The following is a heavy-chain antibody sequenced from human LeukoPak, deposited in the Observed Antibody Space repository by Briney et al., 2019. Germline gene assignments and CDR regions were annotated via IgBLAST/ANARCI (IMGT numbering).Heavy chain of an antibody. Sequence: ASVKVSCKASGYTFTSYYMHWVRQAPGQGLEWMGIINPSGGSTSNAQKFQGRVTMTRDTSTSTVYMELSSLRSEDTAVYYCASVGYCSSTSCYFIFDYWGQGTLVTVSS. V-gene: IGHV1-46*01. J-gene: IGHJ4*02. CDR3: ASVGYCSSTSCYFIFDY. CDR2: INPSGGST. D-gene: IGHD2-2*01. CDR1: GYTFTSYY.